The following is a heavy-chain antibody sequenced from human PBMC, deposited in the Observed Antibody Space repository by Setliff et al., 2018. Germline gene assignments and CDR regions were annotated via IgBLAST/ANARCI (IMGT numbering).Heavy chain of an antibody. CDR3: TRQASPHPDSSGYYYDLKFYYYMDV. J-gene: IGHJ6*03. CDR1: GFTFSDYY. V-gene: IGHV3-11*01. Sequence: GGSLRLSCAASGFTFSDYYMSWIRQAPGKGPEWVSHISSGGSSIYYADSVKGRFTISRDNAKNSLFLQMNSLRVEDTAIYCCTRQASPHPDSSGYYYDLKFYYYMDVWGKGTTVTVSS. D-gene: IGHD3-22*01. CDR2: ISSGGSSI.